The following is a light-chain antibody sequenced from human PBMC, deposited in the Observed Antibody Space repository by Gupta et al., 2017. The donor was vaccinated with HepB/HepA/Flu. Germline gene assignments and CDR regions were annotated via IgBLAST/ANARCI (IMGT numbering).Light chain of an antibody. J-gene: IGLJ3*02. V-gene: IGLV2-14*01. CDR3: SSYTSSSTWV. Sequence: QSALTQPASVSGSPGQSITISCTGTSSEVGGYKYVSWYQQHPGKAPKLMIYDVSNRPSGVSNRFSGSKSGNTASLTISGLQAEDEADYYCSSYTSSSTWVFGGGTKVTVL. CDR2: DVS. CDR1: SSEVGGYKY.